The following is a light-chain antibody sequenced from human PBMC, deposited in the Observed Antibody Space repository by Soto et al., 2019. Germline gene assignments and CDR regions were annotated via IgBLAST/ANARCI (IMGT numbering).Light chain of an antibody. Sequence: EILLTQSPGTLSLSPGERATLSCRASQSVSSYLAWYQQKPGQAPRLLIYDASDRATGIPGRFSGSGSGTDFTLTISSLEPEDFAVYYCQQHSNWPPITFGQGTRLEI. CDR2: DAS. CDR3: QQHSNWPPIT. J-gene: IGKJ5*01. CDR1: QSVSSY. V-gene: IGKV3-11*01.